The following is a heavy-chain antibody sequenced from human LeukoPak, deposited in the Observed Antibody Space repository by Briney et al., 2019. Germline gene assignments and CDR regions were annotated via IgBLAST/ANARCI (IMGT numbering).Heavy chain of an antibody. CDR1: GGSISSYY. D-gene: IGHD1-7*01. J-gene: IGHJ3*02. Sequence: SETLSLTCTVSGGSISSYYWSWIRQPPGKGLEWIGYIYYSGSTNYNPSLKSRVTISVDTSKNQFSLKLSSVTAADTAVSYCAREGITGTTVHAFDIWGQGTMVTVSS. CDR3: AREGITGTTVHAFDI. CDR2: IYYSGST. V-gene: IGHV4-59*01.